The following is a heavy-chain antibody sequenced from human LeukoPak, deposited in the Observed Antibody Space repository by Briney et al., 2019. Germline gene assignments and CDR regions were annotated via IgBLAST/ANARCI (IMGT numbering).Heavy chain of an antibody. J-gene: IGHJ4*02. CDR2: IYTSGST. D-gene: IGHD3-9*01. CDR1: GGSISSYY. Sequence: PSETLSLTCTVPGGSISSYYWSWIRQPAGKGLEWIGRIYTSGSTNYNPSLKSRVTMSVDTSKNQSSLKLSSVTAADTAVYYCARDGTYYDILTGEGTFDYWGQGTLVTVSS. CDR3: ARDGTYYDILTGEGTFDY. V-gene: IGHV4-4*07.